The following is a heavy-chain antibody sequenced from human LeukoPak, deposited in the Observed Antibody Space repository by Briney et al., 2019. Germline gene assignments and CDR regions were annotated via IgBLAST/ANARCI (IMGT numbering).Heavy chain of an antibody. D-gene: IGHD3-22*01. V-gene: IGHV6-1*01. Sequence: SQTLSLTCAISGDSVSCNSAAWNWIRQSPSRGLEWLGRTYYRSKWYNDYAVSVKSRITINPDTSKNQFSLQLNSVTPEDTAVYYCARDRNYYDSSGYYSSWYFDLWGRGTLVTVSS. CDR2: TYYRSKWYN. J-gene: IGHJ2*01. CDR3: ARDRNYYDSSGYYSSWYFDL. CDR1: GDSVSCNSAA.